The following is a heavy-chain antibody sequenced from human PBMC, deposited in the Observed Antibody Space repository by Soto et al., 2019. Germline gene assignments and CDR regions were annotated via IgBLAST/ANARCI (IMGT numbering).Heavy chain of an antibody. J-gene: IGHJ4*02. CDR3: ARAPYCSSTSCYAQHFDY. Sequence: ASVKVSCKASGYTFTGYYMHWVRQAPGQGLEWMGRINPNSGGTNYAQKFQGWVTMTRDTSISTAYMELSRLRSDDTAVYYCARAPYCSSTSCYAQHFDYWGQGTLVTVSS. D-gene: IGHD2-2*01. CDR2: INPNSGGT. CDR1: GYTFTGYY. V-gene: IGHV1-2*04.